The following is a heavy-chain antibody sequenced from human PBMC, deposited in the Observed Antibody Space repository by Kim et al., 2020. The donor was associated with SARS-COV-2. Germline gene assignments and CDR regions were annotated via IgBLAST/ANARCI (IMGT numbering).Heavy chain of an antibody. V-gene: IGHV1-8*01. Sequence: ASVKVSCKASGDTFIDYYINWVRQATGQGLEWMGRMNLERGNTGYSQKFQGRLTMTRDTSTTKVFMDLTNLRPEDTAVYYCVILEYDSSSGGYWGQGTLVTVSS. D-gene: IGHD6-6*01. J-gene: IGHJ4*02. CDR1: GDTFIDYY. CDR2: MNLERGNT. CDR3: VILEYDSSSGGY.